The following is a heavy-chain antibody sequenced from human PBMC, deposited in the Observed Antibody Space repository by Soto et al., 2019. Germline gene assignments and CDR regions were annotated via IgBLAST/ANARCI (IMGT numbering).Heavy chain of an antibody. D-gene: IGHD3-22*01. V-gene: IGHV1-69*06. J-gene: IGHJ4*02. CDR2: IIPTLGTP. Sequence: QVQLVQSGAEVKKPGSSVKVSCKASGDTFSTYSISWVRQAPGQGLEWLGGIIPTLGTPSYAQRFQGRVTITADKSTSTAYMELSSLRSEDTAVYYCARERSRYDRSGYYRPDYWGQGTLVTVSS. CDR3: ARERSRYDRSGYYRPDY. CDR1: GDTFSTYS.